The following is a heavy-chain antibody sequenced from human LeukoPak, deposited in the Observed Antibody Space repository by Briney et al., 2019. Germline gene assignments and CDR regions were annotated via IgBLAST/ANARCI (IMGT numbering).Heavy chain of an antibody. CDR1: GFTFSSYE. J-gene: IGHJ6*03. CDR2: ITSSSSYI. CDR3: ARDPYSGNYGAYYYYYMDV. D-gene: IGHD1-26*01. Sequence: GGSLRLSCAASGFTFSSYEMNWVRQAPGKGLEWVSSITSSSSYIYYADSVKGRFTISRDNAKNSLYLQMDSLRVEDTAEYYCARDPYSGNYGAYYYYYMDVWGKGTTVTVSS. V-gene: IGHV3-21*06.